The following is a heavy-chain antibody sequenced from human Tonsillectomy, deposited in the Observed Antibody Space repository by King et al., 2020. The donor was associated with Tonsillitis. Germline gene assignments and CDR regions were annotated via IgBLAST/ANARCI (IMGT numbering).Heavy chain of an antibody. J-gene: IGHJ4*02. Sequence: QVQLVESGAEVKKPGASVKVSCKASGYTFINYGISWVRQAPGQGLEWMGWISAYNGNTNYAQSLQGRVTMTTDTSTSTAYMELRSLRSDDTAVYYCAREYYYDRNYYFDYWGQGTLVTVSS. V-gene: IGHV1-18*04. CDR1: GYTFINYG. D-gene: IGHD3-22*01. CDR3: AREYYYDRNYYFDY. CDR2: ISAYNGNT.